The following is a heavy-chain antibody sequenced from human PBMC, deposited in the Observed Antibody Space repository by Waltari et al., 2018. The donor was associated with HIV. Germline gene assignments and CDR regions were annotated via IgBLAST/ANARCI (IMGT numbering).Heavy chain of an antibody. CDR1: GFTLNHVG. V-gene: IGHV3-15*01. CDR3: ATEESFGSGTYFEY. Sequence: EVQLVESGGDLLKPGGCLRLSCAGSGFTLNHVGVSWVRQAPGEGRGWVGKTKTKSDGGATDFAAVVKGRFTISRDDSKNTVYLQMNSLKIEDTAIYYCATEESFGSGTYFEYWGQGTLVTVSS. D-gene: IGHD3-10*01. CDR2: TKTKSDGGAT. J-gene: IGHJ4*02.